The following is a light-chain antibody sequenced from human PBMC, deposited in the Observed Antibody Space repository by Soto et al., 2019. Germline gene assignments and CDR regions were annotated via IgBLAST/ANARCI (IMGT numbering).Light chain of an antibody. CDR3: SSYTSSSTRV. Sequence: QSVLTQPPSVSGSPGQSVTISCTGTSTDFVSYNRVSWYQQPPGTAPKLLIFGNINRPSGVPDRFSGSKSGTSASLAITGLQAEDEGDYYCSSYTSSSTRVFGTGTKVTVL. V-gene: IGLV2-18*02. J-gene: IGLJ1*01. CDR1: STDFVSYNR. CDR2: GNI.